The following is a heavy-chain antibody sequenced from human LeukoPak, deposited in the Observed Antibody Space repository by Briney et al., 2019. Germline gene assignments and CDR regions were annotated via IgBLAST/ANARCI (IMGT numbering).Heavy chain of an antibody. V-gene: IGHV1-46*01. CDR2: INPSGGST. CDR3: AREITIYGSSGYYYYDY. J-gene: IGHJ4*02. D-gene: IGHD3-22*01. Sequence: ASVKVSCKASGYTFTSYYMHWVRQAPGQGLEWMGIINPSGGSTSYAQKFQGRVTMTRDTSTSTVYVELSSLRSEDTAVYYCAREITIYGSSGYYYYDYWGQGTLVTVSS. CDR1: GYTFTSYY.